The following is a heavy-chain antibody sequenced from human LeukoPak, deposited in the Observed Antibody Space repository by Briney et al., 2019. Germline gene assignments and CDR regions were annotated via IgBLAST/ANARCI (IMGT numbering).Heavy chain of an antibody. V-gene: IGHV4-61*01. CDR1: GGSISSSSYY. Sequence: KPSETLSLTCTVSGGSISSSSYYWSWIRQPPGKGLEWIGYIYYSGSTNYNPSLKSRVTISVDTSKNQFSLKLSSVTAADTAVYYCARVPYYDYVWGSYRYKRAPNFDYWGQGTLVTVSS. J-gene: IGHJ4*02. CDR3: ARVPYYDYVWGSYRYKRAPNFDY. D-gene: IGHD3-16*02. CDR2: IYYSGST.